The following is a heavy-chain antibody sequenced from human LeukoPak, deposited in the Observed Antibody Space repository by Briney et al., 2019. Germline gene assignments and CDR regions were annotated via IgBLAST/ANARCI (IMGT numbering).Heavy chain of an antibody. Sequence: GGSLRLSCAASGFTFSSYAMSWVRQAPGKGLEWVSAISGSGGSTYYADSVRGRFTISRDNSKNTLYLQMNSLRAEDTAVFYCAKPRGEEWLVGLYDAFDIWGQGTMVTVSS. D-gene: IGHD6-19*01. J-gene: IGHJ3*02. CDR2: ISGSGGST. V-gene: IGHV3-23*01. CDR3: AKPRGEEWLVGLYDAFDI. CDR1: GFTFSSYA.